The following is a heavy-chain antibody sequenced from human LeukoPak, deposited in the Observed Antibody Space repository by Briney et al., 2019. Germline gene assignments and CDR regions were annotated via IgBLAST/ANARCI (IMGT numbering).Heavy chain of an antibody. V-gene: IGHV4-34*01. Sequence: PSETLSLTCAVYGVSFSGYYWGWIRQPPGKGLEWIGEINHSGSTNYNPSLKSRVTISVDTSKNQFSLKLSSVTAADTAVYYCARYSSGWYHYFDYWGQGTLVTVSS. D-gene: IGHD6-19*01. CDR3: ARYSSGWYHYFDY. CDR1: GVSFSGYY. CDR2: INHSGST. J-gene: IGHJ4*02.